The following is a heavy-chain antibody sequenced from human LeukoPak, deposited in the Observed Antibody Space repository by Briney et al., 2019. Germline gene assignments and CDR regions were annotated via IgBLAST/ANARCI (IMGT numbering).Heavy chain of an antibody. D-gene: IGHD1-1*01. CDR1: GFTFSYSS. CDR3: LRDYKSSDTPNFGY. V-gene: IGHV3-48*01. CDR2: ISSSGSTV. Sequence: GGSLRLSSAASGFTFSYSSMNWVRQAPGKGLEWVSYISSSGSTVYYADSVKGRFTISRDDAKNSLYLEMNSLRAEDTAVYHCLRDYKSSDTPNFGYWGQGTLVTVSS. J-gene: IGHJ4*02.